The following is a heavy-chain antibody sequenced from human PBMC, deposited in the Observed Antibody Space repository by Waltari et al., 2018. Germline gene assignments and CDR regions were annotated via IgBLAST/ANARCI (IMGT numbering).Heavy chain of an antibody. J-gene: IGHJ5*02. CDR2: IIPIFGTA. D-gene: IGHD2-21*01. CDR3: ARNAPYCGGDCYFNWFDP. V-gene: IGHV1-69*01. CDR1: GGTFSSYA. Sequence: QAQLVQSGAAVKKPGSSVKVSRTASGGTFSSYALSWVRQAPGPGLEWLRGIIPIFGTANYAQKFQGRVTITADESTSTAYMELSSLRSEDTAVYYCARNAPYCGGDCYFNWFDPWGQGTLVTVSS.